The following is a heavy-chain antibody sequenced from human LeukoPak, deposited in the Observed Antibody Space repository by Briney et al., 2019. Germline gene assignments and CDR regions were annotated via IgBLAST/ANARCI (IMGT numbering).Heavy chain of an antibody. V-gene: IGHV5-51*07. Sequence: GESLKISCKGSGYSFASYWISWVHQMPGKGPEWMGIINPGDSDTRYSPSFQDQVTMSVDKSISTAYLQWTSLKASDTGMYYCARLSSSWNFDYWGQGTLVSVSS. CDR3: ARLSSSWNFDY. CDR1: GYSFASYW. J-gene: IGHJ4*02. CDR2: INPGDSDT. D-gene: IGHD6-13*01.